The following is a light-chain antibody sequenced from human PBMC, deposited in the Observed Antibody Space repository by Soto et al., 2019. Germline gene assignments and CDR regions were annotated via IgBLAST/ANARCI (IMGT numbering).Light chain of an antibody. CDR1: SSDVGSYNL. CDR2: ESS. Sequence: QSALTQPASVSGSPGQSITISCTGTSSDVGSYNLVSWYQQYPGKAPKLMMYESSKRPSGVSSRFSASKSGNTGSLTISGLQAEDEADYYCCSYAGYSTLVFGGGTKLTVL. V-gene: IGLV2-23*01. J-gene: IGLJ2*01. CDR3: CSYAGYSTLV.